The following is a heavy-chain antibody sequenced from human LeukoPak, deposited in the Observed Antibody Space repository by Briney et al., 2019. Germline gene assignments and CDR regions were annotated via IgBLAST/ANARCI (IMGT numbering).Heavy chain of an antibody. J-gene: IGHJ4*02. D-gene: IGHD6-19*01. CDR3: ARDRPYTGGWRGFDY. Sequence: PVKGSCKASGGTFSRYAISWVRQAPGQGLEWMGGIIPMFGIANYAQKFQGRVTITADESTSTAYMELSSLRSEDTAVYYCARDRPYTGGWRGFDYWGQGTLVTVSS. CDR1: GGTFSRYA. CDR2: IIPMFGIA. V-gene: IGHV1-69*01.